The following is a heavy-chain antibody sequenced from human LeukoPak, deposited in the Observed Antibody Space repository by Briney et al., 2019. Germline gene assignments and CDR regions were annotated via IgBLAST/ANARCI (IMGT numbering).Heavy chain of an antibody. CDR1: GGSISSGGYS. Sequence: PSQTLSLTCAVSGGSISSGGYSWSWIRQPPGKGLEWIGYIYHSGSTYYNPSLKSRVTISVDRSKNQFSLKLSSVTAADTAVYYCARARDGYNYDYWDQGTLVTVSS. V-gene: IGHV4-30-2*01. D-gene: IGHD5-24*01. J-gene: IGHJ4*02. CDR2: IYHSGST. CDR3: ARARDGYNYDY.